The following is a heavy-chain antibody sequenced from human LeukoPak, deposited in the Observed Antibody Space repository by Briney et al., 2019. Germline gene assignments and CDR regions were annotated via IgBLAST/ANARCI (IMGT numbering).Heavy chain of an antibody. V-gene: IGHV3-74*01. J-gene: IGHJ6*03. CDR3: AREGLREYYYYYMDV. CDR2: INSDGSST. Sequence: GGSLRLSCAASGCTFSSYWMDWVLQAPGKGLVWVSRINSDGSSTSYADSVKGRFTISRDNAKNSLYLQMNSLRAEDTALYYCAREGLREYYYYYMDVWGKGTTVTVSS. D-gene: IGHD4-17*01. CDR1: GCTFSSYW.